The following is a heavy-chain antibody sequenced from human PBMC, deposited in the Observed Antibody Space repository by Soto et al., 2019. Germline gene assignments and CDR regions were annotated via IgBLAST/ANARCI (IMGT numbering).Heavy chain of an antibody. CDR1: GYTFTGYY. D-gene: IGHD3-22*01. J-gene: IGHJ4*02. CDR3: ARGRVGESSGYSGY. CDR2: INPNSGGT. Sequence: ASMKVSCNASGYTFTGYYMHWVRQAPGQGLEWMGSINPNSGGTNYAQKFQGRVTMTRDTSISTAYMELSRLRSDDTAVYYCARGRVGESSGYSGYWGQGTLVTVSS. V-gene: IGHV1-2*02.